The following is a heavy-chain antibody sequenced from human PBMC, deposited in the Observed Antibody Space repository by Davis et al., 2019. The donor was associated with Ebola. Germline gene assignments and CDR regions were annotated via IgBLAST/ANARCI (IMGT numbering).Heavy chain of an antibody. D-gene: IGHD2-2*01. J-gene: IGHJ6*02. CDR3: ARLSGIVVVPAAISYYYGMDV. V-gene: IGHV4-34*01. CDR2: IYYSGST. Sequence: SETLSLTCAVYGGSFSGYYWSWIRQPPGKGLEWIGSIYYSGSTYYNPSLKSRVTISVDTSKNQFSLKLSSVTAADTAVYYCARLSGIVVVPAAISYYYGMDVWGQGTTVTVSS. CDR1: GGSFSGYY.